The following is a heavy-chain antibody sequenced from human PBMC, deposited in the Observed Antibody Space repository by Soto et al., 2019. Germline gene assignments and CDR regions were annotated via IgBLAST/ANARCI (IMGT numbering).Heavy chain of an antibody. CDR3: AREARGGYSGIFDS. D-gene: IGHD2-15*01. V-gene: IGHV4-4*07. Sequence: QVQLRESGPGLVKTSETLSLTCTVSGDSISPYYWSWIRQPAGKGLEWVGRISASGFTSYNPSLKRRVAMSVETSKKQFSLTLRSVTAADTAVYYCAREARGGYSGIFDSWGQGTLVTVS. J-gene: IGHJ4*02. CDR1: GDSISPYY. CDR2: ISASGFT.